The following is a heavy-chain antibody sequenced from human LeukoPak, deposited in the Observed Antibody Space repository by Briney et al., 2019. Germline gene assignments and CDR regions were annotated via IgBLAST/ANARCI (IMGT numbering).Heavy chain of an antibody. CDR1: GFTFDDYA. CDR2: ISGDGGST. CDR3: AKGAAAGNYFDY. V-gene: IGHV3-43*02. Sequence: GGSLRLSCAASGFTFDDYAMHWVHQAPGKGLEWVSLISGDGGSTYYADSVKGRFTISRDNSKNSLYLQMNSLRTEDTALYYCAKGAAAGNYFDYWGQGTLVTVSS. D-gene: IGHD6-13*01. J-gene: IGHJ4*02.